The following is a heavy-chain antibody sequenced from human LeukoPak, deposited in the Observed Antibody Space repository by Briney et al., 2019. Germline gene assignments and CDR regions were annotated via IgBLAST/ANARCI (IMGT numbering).Heavy chain of an antibody. V-gene: IGHV3-23*01. Sequence: PGGSLRLSCAASGFTFSNYAMSWVRQAPGKGLEWVSALSGSGGSTYYADSVKGRFTISRDNSKNTLYLQMNSLRAEDTAVYYCAKDKKGYYDFWSGYYIGPLLAYWGQGTLVTVSS. D-gene: IGHD3-3*01. CDR1: GFTFSNYA. CDR3: AKDKKGYYDFWSGYYIGPLLAY. J-gene: IGHJ4*02. CDR2: LSGSGGST.